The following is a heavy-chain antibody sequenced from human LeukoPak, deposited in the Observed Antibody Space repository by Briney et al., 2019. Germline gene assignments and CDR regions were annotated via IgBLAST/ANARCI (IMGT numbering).Heavy chain of an antibody. Sequence: GGSLRLSCAASGFTFSNTWMSWVRQAPGKGLEWVGRIKSKTDGGTTDYAAPVKGRFTISRDDSKNTLYLQMNSLKTEDTAVYYCAFYYYGTRRFDPWGQGTLVTVSS. V-gene: IGHV3-15*01. CDR2: IKSKTDGGTT. J-gene: IGHJ5*02. CDR3: AFYYYGTRRFDP. CDR1: GFTFSNTW. D-gene: IGHD3-10*01.